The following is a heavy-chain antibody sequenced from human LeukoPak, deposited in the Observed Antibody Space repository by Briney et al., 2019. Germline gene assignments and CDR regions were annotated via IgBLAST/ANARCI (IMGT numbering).Heavy chain of an antibody. V-gene: IGHV4-38-2*01. D-gene: IGHD5-18*01. CDR2: IYHNGNT. Sequence: PSETLSLTCAVSGYSISSGYYWGWIRQPPGKGLEWIGTIYHNGNTYYNPSLKSRVTISVDTSKNQFSLKLSSVTAADTAVYYCARVRYKYGDSDYWGQGTLVTVSS. CDR1: GYSISSGYY. CDR3: ARVRYKYGDSDY. J-gene: IGHJ4*02.